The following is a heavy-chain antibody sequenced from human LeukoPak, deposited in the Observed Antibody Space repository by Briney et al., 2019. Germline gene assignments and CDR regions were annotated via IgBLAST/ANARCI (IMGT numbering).Heavy chain of an antibody. J-gene: IGHJ4*02. D-gene: IGHD2-15*01. CDR3: ARGLYCSGGSCYPGHFDY. Sequence: ASVKVSCKASGYTFTGYYMHWVRQAPGRGLEWMGRINPDNGVTNYAQKFQGRVTITRDTSISTAYMELSRLRSDDTAVYHCARGLYCSGGSCYPGHFDYWGQGTLVTVSS. V-gene: IGHV1-2*02. CDR1: GYTFTGYY. CDR2: INPDNGVT.